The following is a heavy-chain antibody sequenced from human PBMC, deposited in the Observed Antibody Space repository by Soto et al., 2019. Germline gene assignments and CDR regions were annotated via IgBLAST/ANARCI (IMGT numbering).Heavy chain of an antibody. CDR3: ARGPIVPAAVYWFDP. V-gene: IGHV1-2*04. Sequence: QVQLVQSGAEVKKPGASVKVSCKASGYTFTGYYMHWVRQAPGQGLEWMGWINPNSGGTNYAQKFQGWVTMTRDTSISTAYMELSRLRSDDTAVYYCARGPIVPAAVYWFDPWGQGTLVTVSS. CDR1: GYTFTGYY. D-gene: IGHD2-2*01. CDR2: INPNSGGT. J-gene: IGHJ5*02.